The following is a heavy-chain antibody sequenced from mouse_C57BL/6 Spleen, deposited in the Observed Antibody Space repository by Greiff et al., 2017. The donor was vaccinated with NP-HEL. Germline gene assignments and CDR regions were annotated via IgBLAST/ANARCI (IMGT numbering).Heavy chain of an antibody. V-gene: IGHV1-80*01. CDR2: IYPGDGDT. CDR3: ARTYYYGSSSEDY. D-gene: IGHD1-1*01. CDR1: GYAFSSYW. Sequence: QVQLQQSGAELVKPGASVKISCKASGYAFSSYWMNWVKQRPGKGLEWIGQIYPGDGDTNYNGKFKGKATLTADKSSSTAYMQLSSLTSEDSAVYFCARTYYYGSSSEDYWGQGTTLTVSS. J-gene: IGHJ2*01.